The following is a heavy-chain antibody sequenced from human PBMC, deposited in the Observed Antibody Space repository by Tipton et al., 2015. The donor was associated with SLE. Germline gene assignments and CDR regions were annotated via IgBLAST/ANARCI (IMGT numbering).Heavy chain of an antibody. CDR2: IYYSGST. Sequence: TLSLTCTVSGGSISSYYWSWIRQPPGKGLEWIGYIYYSGSTNYNPSLKSRVTISVDRSRNQFSLRLNSVTAADTAVYYCASEILRDYGSAWGPDYWGQGTLVTVSS. J-gene: IGHJ4*02. V-gene: IGHV4-59*12. CDR1: GGSISSYY. D-gene: IGHD4-17*01. CDR3: ASEILRDYGSAWGPDY.